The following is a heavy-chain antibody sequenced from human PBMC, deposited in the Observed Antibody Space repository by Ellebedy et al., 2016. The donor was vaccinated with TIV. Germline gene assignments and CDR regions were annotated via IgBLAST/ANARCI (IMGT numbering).Heavy chain of an antibody. Sequence: MPSETLSLTCTVSGGSIRSYYWSWLRQSPGKGLNWIGSIYYTGSTNYNPSLKVRLTISVDTSKNQFSLKQRSVTAADTAVYYCARVRAPAGMAHFDNWGQGTLVTVSS. D-gene: IGHD2-2*01. CDR3: ARVRAPAGMAHFDN. V-gene: IGHV4-59*01. J-gene: IGHJ4*02. CDR1: GGSIRSYY. CDR2: IYYTGST.